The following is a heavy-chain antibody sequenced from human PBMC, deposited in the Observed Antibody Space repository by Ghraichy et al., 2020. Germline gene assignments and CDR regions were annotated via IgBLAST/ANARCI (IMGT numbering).Heavy chain of an antibody. CDR1: GGSISSYY. CDR2: IYYSGST. V-gene: IGHV4-59*01. D-gene: IGHD4-23*01. J-gene: IGHJ6*03. CDR3: ARGYGGNWNYYYYYMDV. Sequence: SETLSLTCTVSGGSISSYYWSWIRQPPGKGLEWIGYIYYSGSTNYNPSLKSRVTISVDTSKNQFSLKLSSVTAADTAVYYCARGYGGNWNYYYYYMDVWGKGTTVTVSS.